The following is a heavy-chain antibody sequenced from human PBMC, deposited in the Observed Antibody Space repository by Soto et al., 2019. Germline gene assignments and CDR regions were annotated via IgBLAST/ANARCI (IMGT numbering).Heavy chain of an antibody. CDR2: INHSGST. V-gene: IGHV4-34*01. CDR3: ARDFIADMITFGGVRHSWFDP. Sequence: QVQLQQWGAGLLKPSETLSLTCAVYGGSFSGYYWSWIRQPPGKGLEWIGEINHSGSTNYNPSLKSRVTISVDTSKNQFSLKLSSVTAADTAVYYCARDFIADMITFGGVRHSWFDPWGQGTLVTVSS. CDR1: GGSFSGYY. J-gene: IGHJ5*02. D-gene: IGHD3-16*01.